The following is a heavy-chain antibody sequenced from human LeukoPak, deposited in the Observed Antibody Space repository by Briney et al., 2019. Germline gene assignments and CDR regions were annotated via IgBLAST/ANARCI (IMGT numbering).Heavy chain of an antibody. D-gene: IGHD3-10*01. J-gene: IGHJ4*02. CDR1: GFTFSSYA. CDR3: AKDSEVSLLWFGELYSVDY. V-gene: IGHV3-23*01. CDR2: ISGSGGTT. Sequence: GGSLRLSCAASGFTFSSYAMSWARQAPGKGLEWVSAISGSGGTTYYADSVKGRFTISRDNSKNTLYLQMNSLRAEDTAVYYCAKDSEVSLLWFGELYSVDYWGQGTLVTVSS.